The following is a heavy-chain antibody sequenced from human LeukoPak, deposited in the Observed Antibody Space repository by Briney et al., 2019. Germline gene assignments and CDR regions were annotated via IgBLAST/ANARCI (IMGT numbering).Heavy chain of an antibody. CDR1: GYTFTSYG. D-gene: IGHD2-15*01. V-gene: IGHV1-18*01. Sequence: GASVKVSCXASGYTFTSYGISWVRQAPGRGLEWMGWISAYNGNTNYAQKLQGRVTMTTDTSTSTAYMELRSLRSDDTAVYYCARDELGYCSGGSCYGVDYWGQGTLVTVSS. J-gene: IGHJ4*02. CDR2: ISAYNGNT. CDR3: ARDELGYCSGGSCYGVDY.